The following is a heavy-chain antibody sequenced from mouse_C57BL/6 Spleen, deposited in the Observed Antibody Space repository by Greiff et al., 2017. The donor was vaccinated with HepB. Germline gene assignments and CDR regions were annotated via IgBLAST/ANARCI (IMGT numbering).Heavy chain of an antibody. CDR1: GFTFSSYG. J-gene: IGHJ2*01. V-gene: IGHV5-6*01. D-gene: IGHD2-5*01. Sequence: DVQLVESGGDLVKPGGSLKLSCAASGFTFSSYGMSWVRQTPDKRLEWVATISSGGSYTYYPDSVKGRFTISRDNAKNTLYLQMSSLKSEDTAMYYCARSPTIVTTRYFDYWGQGTTLTVSS. CDR3: ARSPTIVTTRYFDY. CDR2: ISSGGSYT.